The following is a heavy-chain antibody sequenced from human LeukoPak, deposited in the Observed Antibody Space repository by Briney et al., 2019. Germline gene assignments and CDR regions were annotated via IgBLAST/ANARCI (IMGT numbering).Heavy chain of an antibody. J-gene: IGHJ4*02. Sequence: PGGSLRLSCAASGFTFSSYSMNWVRQAPGKGLEWVSSISSSSSTIYYADSVKGRFTISRDNAKNSLYLQMNSLRAEDTAVYYCARDRDYYDSSGYYGPGYWGQGTLVTVSS. CDR1: GFTFSSYS. V-gene: IGHV3-48*01. CDR3: ARDRDYYDSSGYYGPGY. CDR2: ISSSSSTI. D-gene: IGHD3-22*01.